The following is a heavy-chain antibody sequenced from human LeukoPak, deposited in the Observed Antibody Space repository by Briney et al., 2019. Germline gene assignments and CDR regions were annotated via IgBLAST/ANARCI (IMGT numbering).Heavy chain of an antibody. D-gene: IGHD3-3*01. CDR2: ISYDGDNK. CDR1: GFTFSSYG. Sequence: GGSLRLSCAASGFTFSSYGMHWVRQAPGKGLEWVAVISYDGDNKDQADSVKGRLTISRDNSKNTLYLQMNSLRAEDTAMYYCAKDGHYDFWSGFNYPDYWGQGTLVTVSS. V-gene: IGHV3-30*18. CDR3: AKDGHYDFWSGFNYPDY. J-gene: IGHJ4*02.